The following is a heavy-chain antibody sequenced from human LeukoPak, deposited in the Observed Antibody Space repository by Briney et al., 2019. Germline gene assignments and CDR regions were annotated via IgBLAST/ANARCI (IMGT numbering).Heavy chain of an antibody. J-gene: IGHJ6*03. V-gene: IGHV4-59*01. D-gene: IGHD3-10*01. CDR2: IYYSGST. CDR3: ARHNKGSGSYSHYYYYYYMDV. CDR1: GGSTSSYY. Sequence: SETLSLTCTVSGGSTSSYYWSWIRQPPGKGLEWIGYIYYSGSTNYNPSLKSRVTISVDTSKNQFSLKLSSVTAADTAVYYCARHNKGSGSYSHYYYYYYMDVWGKGTTVTVSS.